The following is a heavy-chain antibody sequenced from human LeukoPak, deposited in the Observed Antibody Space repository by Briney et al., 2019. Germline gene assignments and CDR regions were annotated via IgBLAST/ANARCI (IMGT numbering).Heavy chain of an antibody. CDR1: GFTFSSYS. CDR2: ISSSSSTI. D-gene: IGHD3-22*01. CDR3: ASREIVVGAFDI. J-gene: IGHJ3*02. Sequence: PGGSLRLSCAASGFTFSSYSMNWVRQAPGKGLEWVSYISSSSSTIYYADSVKGRFTISRDNAKNSLYLQMNSLRAEDTAVYYCASREIVVGAFDIWGQGTMVTVSS. V-gene: IGHV3-48*01.